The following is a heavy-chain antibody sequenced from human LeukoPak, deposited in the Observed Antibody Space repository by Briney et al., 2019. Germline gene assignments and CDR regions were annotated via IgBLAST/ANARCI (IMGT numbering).Heavy chain of an antibody. CDR2: INPNSGGT. V-gene: IGHV1-2*02. D-gene: IGHD3-10*01. CDR1: GYTFTGYY. Sequence: ASVKVSCKASGYTFTGYYMHWVRQAPGQGLDWMGWINPNSGGTNYAQKFQGRVTMTRDTSISTAYMELSRLRSDDTAVYYCARSLLWFGELLENWGQGTLVTVSS. J-gene: IGHJ4*02. CDR3: ARSLLWFGELLEN.